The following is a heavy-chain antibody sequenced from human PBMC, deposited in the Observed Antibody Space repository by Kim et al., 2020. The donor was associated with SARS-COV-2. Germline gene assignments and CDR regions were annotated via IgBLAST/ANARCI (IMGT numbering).Heavy chain of an antibody. CDR3: ARQDYEAAATQT. J-gene: IGHJ4*02. V-gene: IGHV5-51*01. D-gene: IGHD6-13*01. Sequence: RYSPSFQGQVTISADKSISTAYLQWSSLKASDTAMYYCARQDYEAAATQTWGQGTLVTVSS.